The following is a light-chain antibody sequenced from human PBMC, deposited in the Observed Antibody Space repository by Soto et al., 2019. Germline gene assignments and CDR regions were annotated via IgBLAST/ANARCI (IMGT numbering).Light chain of an antibody. CDR1: SSDIGAYNF. CDR3: TSWTTSTTMI. CDR2: DVN. J-gene: IGLJ2*01. Sequence: QSALTPPASVSGSPGQSITISCTGTSSDIGAYNFVSWYQQHPGKAPKLMLYDVNIRPSGVSNRFSGSKSGNTASLTISGLKAEDEADYYCTSWTTSTTMIFGGGTKVTVL. V-gene: IGLV2-14*03.